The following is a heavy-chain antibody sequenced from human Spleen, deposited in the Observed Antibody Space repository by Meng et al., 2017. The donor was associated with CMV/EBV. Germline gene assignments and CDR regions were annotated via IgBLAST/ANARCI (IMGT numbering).Heavy chain of an antibody. V-gene: IGHV3-9*01. CDR1: GFTLDDYA. Sequence: LSLTCAASGFTLDDYAMHWVRQAPGKGLEWVSGISWNSGSIGYADSVKGRFTISRDNAKNSLYLQMNSLRAEDTALYYCAKARSLRYYYYGMDVWGQGTTVTVSS. CDR2: ISWNSGSI. J-gene: IGHJ6*02. CDR3: AKARSLRYYYYGMDV.